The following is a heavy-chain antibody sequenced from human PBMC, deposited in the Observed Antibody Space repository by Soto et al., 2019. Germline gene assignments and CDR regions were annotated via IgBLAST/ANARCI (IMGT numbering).Heavy chain of an antibody. J-gene: IGHJ4*02. CDR3: ARDLNSYGYGTEADY. CDR1: GFTFSSYG. V-gene: IGHV3-33*01. D-gene: IGHD5-18*01. CDR2: IWYDGSNK. Sequence: QVQLVESGGGVVQPGRSLRLSCAASGFTFSSYGMHWVRQAPGKGLEWVAVIWYDGSNKYYADSVKGRFTISRDNSKNTLYLQMNSLRAEDTAVYYCARDLNSYGYGTEADYWGQGTLVTVSS.